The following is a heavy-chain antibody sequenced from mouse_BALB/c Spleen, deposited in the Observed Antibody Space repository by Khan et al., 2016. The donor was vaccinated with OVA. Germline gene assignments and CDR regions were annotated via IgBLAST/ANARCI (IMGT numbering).Heavy chain of an antibody. V-gene: IGHV2-2*01. CDR3: ARNGVFHYHGYGGMDY. CDR2: IWSGGST. J-gene: IGHJ4*01. Sequence: QVQLQESGPGLVQPSQNLSITCSVSGFSLINYGVHWVRQSPGKALEWLGVIWSGGSTDYNAAFISRLSITKDTSKSQIFFQMNRLTADDTAIYYCARNGVFHYHGYGGMDYWGQGTSVTVSA. D-gene: IGHD1-2*01. CDR1: GFSLINYG.